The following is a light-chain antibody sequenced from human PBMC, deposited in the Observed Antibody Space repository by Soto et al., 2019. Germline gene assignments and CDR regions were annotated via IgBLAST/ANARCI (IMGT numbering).Light chain of an antibody. V-gene: IGKV1-5*01. CDR1: QSISGG. Sequence: IQLTQSPSTLSASVGDRVSITFRASQSISGGLAWYQKKPEKAPRLLIYDASGLQSGVPSRFSGSGSGTDFTLTISSLQPEDFATDYCLQDYNYLWTFGQGTKVDI. CDR2: DAS. J-gene: IGKJ1*01. CDR3: LQDYNYLWT.